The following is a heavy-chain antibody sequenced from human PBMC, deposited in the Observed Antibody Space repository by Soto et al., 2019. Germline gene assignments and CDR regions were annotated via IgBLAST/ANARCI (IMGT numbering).Heavy chain of an antibody. V-gene: IGHV1-69*02. Sequence: QVRLVQSGAEVKKPGSSVKVSCKASGGTFSRFPISWVRQAPGQGLEWMGRIIPFLGIPNYAQKFQVRVTITADKSTSTSYMELSSLXXXXXXXXXXXXXXXXXXXXDPWXQGTLVTVSS. CDR2: IIPFLGIP. CDR1: GGTFSRFP. CDR3: XXXXXXXXXXDP. J-gene: IGHJ5*02.